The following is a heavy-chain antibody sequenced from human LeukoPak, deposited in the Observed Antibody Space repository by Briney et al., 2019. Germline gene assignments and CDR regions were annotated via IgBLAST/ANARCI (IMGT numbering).Heavy chain of an antibody. J-gene: IGHJ4*02. CDR2: IKRRTDGGTT. CDR3: TTTYSSGWYYFNY. D-gene: IGHD6-19*01. V-gene: IGHV3-15*01. CDR1: GFTFSNAW. Sequence: PGGSLRLSCAASGFTFSNAWMSWVRQAPGKGLEWVGRIKRRTDGGTTDYAAPVKGRFTISRDDSKNTLYLQMNSLKTEDTAVYYCTTTYSSGWYYFNYWGQGTLVTVSS.